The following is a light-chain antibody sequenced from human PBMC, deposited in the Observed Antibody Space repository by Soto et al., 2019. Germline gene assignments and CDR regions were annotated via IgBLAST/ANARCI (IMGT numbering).Light chain of an antibody. J-gene: IGKJ3*01. CDR2: GAS. V-gene: IGKV3-20*01. CDR3: QQHSRLPLVT. Sequence: EIVLTQSPGTLSLSPGQRATLSCRASQPVTGNYLAWYQHVPGQAPRLLIYGASVRATGIPDRFSGSGSGTAFTLTISRLEPEDFAVYYCQQHSRLPLVTFGPGTKVDIK. CDR1: QPVTGNY.